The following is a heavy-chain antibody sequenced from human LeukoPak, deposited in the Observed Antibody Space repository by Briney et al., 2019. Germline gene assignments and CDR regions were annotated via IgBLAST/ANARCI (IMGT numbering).Heavy chain of an antibody. CDR2: INTNTGNP. CDR3: ARGSLVLLWFGELLSSFAY. Sequence: GASVKVSCKASGYSFTSYAMNWLRQAPGQGLEWMGCINTNTGNPTYAQGFTGRFVFSLDTSVSTAYLQISSLKAEDTVVYYCARGSLVLLWFGELLSSFAYWGQSTLVTVSS. V-gene: IGHV7-4-1*02. J-gene: IGHJ4*02. D-gene: IGHD3-10*01. CDR1: GYSFTSYA.